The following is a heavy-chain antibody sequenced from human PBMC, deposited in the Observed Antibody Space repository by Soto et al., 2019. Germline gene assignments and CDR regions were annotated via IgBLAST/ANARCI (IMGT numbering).Heavy chain of an antibody. Sequence: EWVSAISGGGGSTYYADSVKGRFTISRDNSKNTLYLQMNSLRAEDTAVYYCAKGRITIFGVVIGQEAFEIWGQGTMGTVSS. CDR3: AKGRITIFGVVIGQEAFEI. D-gene: IGHD3-3*01. CDR2: ISGGGGST. J-gene: IGHJ3*02. V-gene: IGHV3-23*01.